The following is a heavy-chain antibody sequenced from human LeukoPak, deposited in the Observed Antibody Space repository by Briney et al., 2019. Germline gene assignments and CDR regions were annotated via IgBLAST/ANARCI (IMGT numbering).Heavy chain of an antibody. J-gene: IGHJ5*02. CDR1: GFIFSNYA. CDR2: IRGSGDNT. V-gene: IGHV3-23*01. CDR3: AYRDNWFDP. Sequence: PGGSLRLSCAASGFIFSNYAMTWVRQAPGKGLEWVSAIRGSGDNTYYAASVKGRFTISRDNSKSTLYLQMNSLRSEDTAVYYCAYRDNWFDPWGQGTLVTVSS. D-gene: IGHD4-4*01.